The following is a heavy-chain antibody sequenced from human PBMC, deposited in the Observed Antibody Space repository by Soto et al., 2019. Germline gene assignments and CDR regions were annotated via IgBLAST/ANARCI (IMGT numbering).Heavy chain of an antibody. V-gene: IGHV4-4*02. D-gene: IGHD3-10*01. CDR1: GGSISSSNW. Sequence: QVQLQESGPGLVKPSGTLSLTCAVSGGSISSSNWWSWVRQPPGKGLEWIGEIYHSGSTNYNPSLKSRVTISVDKSKNQFSLKLSSVTAADTAVYYCAREVNYYGSGSFNYYYYGMDVWGQGTTVPVSS. CDR2: IYHSGST. CDR3: AREVNYYGSGSFNYYYYGMDV. J-gene: IGHJ6*02.